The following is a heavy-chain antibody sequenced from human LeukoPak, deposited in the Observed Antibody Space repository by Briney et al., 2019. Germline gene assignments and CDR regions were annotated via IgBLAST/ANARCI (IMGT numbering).Heavy chain of an antibody. CDR1: GFTVSSNY. D-gene: IGHD3-22*01. V-gene: IGHV3-21*01. J-gene: IGHJ4*02. CDR2: ISSSSSYI. CDR3: ARDLNYYDSSVPN. Sequence: GGSLRLSCAASGFTVSSNYMSWVRQAPGKGLEWVSSISSSSSYIYYADSVKGRFTISRDNAKNSLYLQMNSLRAEDTAVYYCARDLNYYDSSVPNWGQGTLVTVSS.